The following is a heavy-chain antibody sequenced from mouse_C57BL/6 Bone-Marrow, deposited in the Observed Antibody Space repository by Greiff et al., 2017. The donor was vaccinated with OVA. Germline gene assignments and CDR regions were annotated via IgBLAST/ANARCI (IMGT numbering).Heavy chain of an antibody. CDR3: ARKGALYYGSSYVAMDY. D-gene: IGHD1-1*01. CDR1: GYTLTSYW. CDR2: IYPGSGST. J-gene: IGHJ4*01. Sequence: QVQLQQPGAELVKPGASVKLSCKASGYTLTSYWITWVKQRPGQGLEWIGDIYPGSGSTNYNEKFKSKATLTVDTSSSTAYMQLSSLTSEDSAVYYCARKGALYYGSSYVAMDYWGQGTSVTVSS. V-gene: IGHV1-55*01.